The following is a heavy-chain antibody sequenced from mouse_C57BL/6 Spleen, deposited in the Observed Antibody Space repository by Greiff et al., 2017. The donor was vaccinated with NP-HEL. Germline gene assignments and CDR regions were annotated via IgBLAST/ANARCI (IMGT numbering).Heavy chain of an antibody. CDR3: AKYDGSSHYYAMDY. V-gene: IGHV1-64*01. J-gene: IGHJ4*01. D-gene: IGHD1-1*01. CDR2: IHPNSGST. CDR1: GYTFTSYW. Sequence: QVQLQQPGAELVKPGASVKLSCKASGYTFTSYWMHWVKQRPGQGLEWIGMIHPNSGSTNYNEKFKSKATLTVDKSSSTAYMQLSSLTSEDSAVYYCAKYDGSSHYYAMDYWGQGTSVTVSS.